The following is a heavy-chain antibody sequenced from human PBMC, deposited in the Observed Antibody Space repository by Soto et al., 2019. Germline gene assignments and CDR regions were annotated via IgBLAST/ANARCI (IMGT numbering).Heavy chain of an antibody. CDR1: GFTFSSYS. Sequence: GGSLRLSCAASGFTFSSYSMNWVRQAPGKGLEWVSYISSSSSTIYYADSVKGRFTISRDNAKNSLYLQMNSLRDEDTAVYYCARDLYGSGSGHFDYWGQGALVTVSS. CDR2: ISSSSSTI. CDR3: ARDLYGSGSGHFDY. V-gene: IGHV3-48*02. J-gene: IGHJ4*02. D-gene: IGHD3-10*01.